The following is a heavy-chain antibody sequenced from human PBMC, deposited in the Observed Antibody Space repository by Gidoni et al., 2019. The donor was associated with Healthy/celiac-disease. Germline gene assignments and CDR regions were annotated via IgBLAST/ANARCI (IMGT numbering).Heavy chain of an antibody. J-gene: IGHJ3*02. V-gene: IGHV1-69*01. CDR1: GGTFSSYA. Sequence: QVQLVQSGAEVKKPGSSVQVSCKASGGTFSSYANSWVRQAPGQGLEWMGGIIPIFGTANYAQKFQGRVTITADESTSTAYMELSSLRSEDTAVYYCASEIVVVPAAAGHDAFDIWGQGTMVTVSS. CDR2: IIPIFGTA. D-gene: IGHD2-2*01. CDR3: ASEIVVVPAAAGHDAFDI.